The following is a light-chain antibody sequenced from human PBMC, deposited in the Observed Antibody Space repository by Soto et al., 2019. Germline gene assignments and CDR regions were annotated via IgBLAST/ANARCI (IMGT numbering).Light chain of an antibody. CDR1: ASNLGNNT. Sequence: QSVLTQPPSVSEAPRQRVTISCSGSASNLGNNTVAWYQQLPGKAPKLLIFYDDLKASGVSDRFSGSKSGNTASLAITGLQAEDEAHYYCTSYKDSRTPPVFGGGTQVTVL. J-gene: IGLJ2*01. CDR3: TSYKDSRTPPV. V-gene: IGLV1-36*01. CDR2: YDD.